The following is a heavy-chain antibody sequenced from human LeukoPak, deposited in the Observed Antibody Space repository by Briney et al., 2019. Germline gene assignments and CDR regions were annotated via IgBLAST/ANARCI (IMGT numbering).Heavy chain of an antibody. CDR2: ITSGSNYI. Sequence: GGSLRLSCAASGFTLSSYAMSWVRQAPGKGLEWVSSITSGSNYIYYADSVKGRFTVSRDNTKNSLYLQMNSLRAEDTAVYYCVRESQQLILGILDYWGQGTLVTVSS. CDR3: VRESQQLILGILDY. D-gene: IGHD6-13*01. V-gene: IGHV3-21*01. CDR1: GFTLSSYA. J-gene: IGHJ4*02.